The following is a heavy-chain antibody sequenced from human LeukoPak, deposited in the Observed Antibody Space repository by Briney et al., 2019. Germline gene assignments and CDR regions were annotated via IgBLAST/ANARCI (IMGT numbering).Heavy chain of an antibody. Sequence: SVKVSCKASGGTFSSYAISWVRQAPGQGLEWMGGIIPIFGTANYAQKFQGRVAITADKSTSTAYRELSSLRSEDTAVYYCARGLVVRRVPSVDYWGQGTLVTVSS. V-gene: IGHV1-69*06. CDR3: ARGLVVRRVPSVDY. J-gene: IGHJ4*02. CDR1: GGTFSSYA. CDR2: IIPIFGTA. D-gene: IGHD3-10*01.